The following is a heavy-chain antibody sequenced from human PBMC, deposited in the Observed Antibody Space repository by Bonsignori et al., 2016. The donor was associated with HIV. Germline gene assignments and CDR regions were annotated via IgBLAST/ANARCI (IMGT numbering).Heavy chain of an antibody. CDR3: ARVAHDYYGSGSYYNYYYYYMDV. Sequence: GESLKISCAASGFTFSSYWMHWVRQAPEKGLVWVSRINSDGSSTSYADSVKGRFTISRDNAKNTLYLQMNSLRAEDTAVYYCARVAHDYYGSGSYYNYYYYYMDVWGKGTTVTVSS. CDR1: GFTFSSYW. V-gene: IGHV3-74*01. CDR2: INSDGSST. J-gene: IGHJ6*03. D-gene: IGHD3-10*01.